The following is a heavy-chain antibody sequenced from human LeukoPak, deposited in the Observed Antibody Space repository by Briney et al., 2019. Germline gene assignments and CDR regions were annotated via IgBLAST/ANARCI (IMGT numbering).Heavy chain of an antibody. V-gene: IGHV4-31*03. CDR2: IYYSGST. Sequence: SETLSLTCTVSGGSISSGGYYWSWIRQHPGKGLEWIGYIYYSGSTYYNPSLKSRVTISVDTSKNQLSLKLSSVTAADTAVYYCARDVGIRAFDIWGQGTMVTVSS. CDR3: ARDVGIRAFDI. J-gene: IGHJ3*02. CDR1: GGSISSGGYY. D-gene: IGHD6-13*01.